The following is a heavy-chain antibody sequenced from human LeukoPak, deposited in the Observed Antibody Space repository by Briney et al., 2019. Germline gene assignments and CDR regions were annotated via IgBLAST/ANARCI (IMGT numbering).Heavy chain of an antibody. V-gene: IGHV1-2*02. D-gene: IGHD3-10*01. CDR1: GYTFTGYY. Sequence: ASVKVSCKASGYTFTGYYMHWVRQAPGQGLEWMGWINPNSGGTNYAQKFQGRVTMTEDTSTDTAYMELSSLRSEDTAVYYCATSHGSGSYYKMSSFDYWGQGTLVTVSS. CDR3: ATSHGSGSYYKMSSFDY. J-gene: IGHJ4*02. CDR2: INPNSGGT.